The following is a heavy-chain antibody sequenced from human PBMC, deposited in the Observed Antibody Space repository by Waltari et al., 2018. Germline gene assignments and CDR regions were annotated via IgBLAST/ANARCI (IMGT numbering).Heavy chain of an antibody. Sequence: EVQLVESGGGLVKPGGSLRLSCAASGFSFSTYNMNWVRQAPGRGLEWVSSTSSTSIYIYYADSVKGRFTISRDNAKNSLYLQMNSLRAEDTAVYYCARGGLTTQRRDVFDIWGQGTMVTVSS. CDR3: ARGGLTTQRRDVFDI. CDR2: TSSTSIYI. D-gene: IGHD4-4*01. J-gene: IGHJ3*02. CDR1: GFSFSTYN. V-gene: IGHV3-21*01.